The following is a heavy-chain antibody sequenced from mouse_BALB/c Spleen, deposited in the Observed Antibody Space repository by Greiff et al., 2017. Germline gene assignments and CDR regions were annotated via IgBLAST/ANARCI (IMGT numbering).Heavy chain of an antibody. CDR2: ISYDGSN. J-gene: IGHJ2*01. V-gene: IGHV3-6*02. D-gene: IGHD2-14*01. CDR1: GYSITSGYY. Sequence: EVKLLESGPGLVKPSQSLSLTCSVTGYSITSGYYWNWIRQFPGNKLEWMGYISYDGSNNYNPSLNNRISITRDTSKNQFFLKLNSVTTEDTATYYCARGGNYFDYWGQGTTLTVSS. CDR3: ARGGNYFDY.